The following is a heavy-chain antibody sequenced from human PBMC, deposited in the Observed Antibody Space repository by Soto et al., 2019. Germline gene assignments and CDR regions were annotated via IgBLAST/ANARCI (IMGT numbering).Heavy chain of an antibody. CDR3: ARYTGTYFDS. V-gene: IGHV4-30-2*01. CDR2: IYHIGTT. Sequence: LSLTCAVSGGSIDSGGYSWSWIRQPPGKGLEWIGYIYHIGTTDYNPPLKSRVTVSVDRSKNQVSLKLSSVTAADTAFYYCARYTGTYFDSWGQGTLVTVSS. CDR1: GGSIDSGGYS. D-gene: IGHD1-26*01. J-gene: IGHJ4*02.